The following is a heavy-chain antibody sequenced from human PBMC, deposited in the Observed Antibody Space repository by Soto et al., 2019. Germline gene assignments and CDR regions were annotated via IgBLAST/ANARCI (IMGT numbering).Heavy chain of an antibody. CDR1: GFTFSSYG. V-gene: IGHV3-30*18. CDR2: ISYDGSNK. D-gene: IGHD2-8*01. CDR3: AKDLGLMVYAIALEY. Sequence: GGSLRLSCAASGFTFSSYGMHWVRQAPGKGLEWVAVISYDGSNKYYADSVKGRFTISRDNSKNTLYLQMNSLRAEDTAVYYCAKDLGLMVYAIALEYRGQGTLVTVSS. J-gene: IGHJ4*02.